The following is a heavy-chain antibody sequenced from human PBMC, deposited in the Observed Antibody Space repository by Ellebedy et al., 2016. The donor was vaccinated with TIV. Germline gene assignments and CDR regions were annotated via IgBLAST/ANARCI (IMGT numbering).Heavy chain of an antibody. J-gene: IGHJ4*02. CDR3: TTDPYCSGGSCSHFDY. CDR2: IKSKTDGGTT. CDR1: GFNLKDKW. V-gene: IGHV3-15*01. Sequence: GGSLRLXXAGSGFNLKDKWMSWVRQAPGKGLEWVGRIKSKTDGGTTDYAAPVKGRFTISRDDSENTLYLQMNSLKTEDTAVYYCTTDPYCSGGSCSHFDYWGQGTLVTVSS. D-gene: IGHD2-15*01.